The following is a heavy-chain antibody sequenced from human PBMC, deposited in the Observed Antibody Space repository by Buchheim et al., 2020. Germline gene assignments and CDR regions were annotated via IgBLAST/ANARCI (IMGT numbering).Heavy chain of an antibody. J-gene: IGHJ4*02. D-gene: IGHD2-15*01. CDR1: GFTFDYYA. CDR3: AKDSHGDVAATGYFDY. CDR2: ITWNSGSI. V-gene: IGHV3-9*01. Sequence: EVQLVESGGRLVQPGRSLRLSCVASGFTFDYYAMHWVRQAPGKGLEWVSGITWNSGSIGYADSVQGRFTISRDNAKNSLYLQMNSLRADDTALYYCAKDSHGDVAATGYFDYWGQGT.